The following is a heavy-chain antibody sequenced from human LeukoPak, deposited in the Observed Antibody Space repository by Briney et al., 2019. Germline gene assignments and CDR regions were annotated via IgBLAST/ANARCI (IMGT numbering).Heavy chain of an antibody. J-gene: IGHJ3*02. D-gene: IGHD1-26*01. CDR1: GCSFSSYT. V-gene: IGHV3-48*01. Sequence: PGGPLRLSCAASGCSFSSYTMNWVRQGPGKGLEWVSYISSTSSMIYYADSVKGRFTVSRDNAKNSLYLQMNSLSAEDTAVYYCARGGGSAYDMWGQGTMVTVSS. CDR2: ISSTSSMI. CDR3: ARGGGSAYDM.